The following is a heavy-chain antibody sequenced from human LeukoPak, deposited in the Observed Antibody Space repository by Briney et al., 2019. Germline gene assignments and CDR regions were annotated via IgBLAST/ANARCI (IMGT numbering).Heavy chain of an antibody. V-gene: IGHV3-23*01. CDR1: GFTFTSFA. CDR2: IRGSGDNT. D-gene: IGHD5-12*01. Sequence: GGSLRLSCAASGFTFTSFAMSWVRQAPGKGLEWVSAIRGSGDNTYYGDSVRGRFTITRDNSKNTLYLQMNSLTAGDTAVYFCAKDSGHLLYYFDYWGQGTLVTVSS. CDR3: AKDSGHLLYYFDY. J-gene: IGHJ4*02.